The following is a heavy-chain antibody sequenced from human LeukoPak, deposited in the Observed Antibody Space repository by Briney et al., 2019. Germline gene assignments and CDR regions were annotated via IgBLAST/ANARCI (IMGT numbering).Heavy chain of an antibody. CDR3: ARPDPNYYDAFDI. D-gene: IGHD3-22*01. J-gene: IGHJ3*02. Sequence: HGESLKISCKGSGYSFSNYWIGWVRQMPGKGLEWMGIIYAGDSDTRYSPSFQGQVTISADKSINTAYLQWSSLKASDTAMYYCARPDPNYYDAFDIWGQGTMVTVSS. CDR1: GYSFSNYW. V-gene: IGHV5-51*01. CDR2: IYAGDSDT.